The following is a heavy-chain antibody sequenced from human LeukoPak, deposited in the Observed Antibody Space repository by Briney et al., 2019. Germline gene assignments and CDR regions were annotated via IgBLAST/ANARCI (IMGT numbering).Heavy chain of an antibody. Sequence: ASVKISCKVSGYTFTGYYMHWVRQAPGQGLEWMGWINPNSGGTNYAQKFQGRVTMTRDTSISTAYMELSRLRSDDTAVYYCARARNYDYVWGSYGGYWGQGTLVTVSS. V-gene: IGHV1-2*02. J-gene: IGHJ4*02. CDR1: GYTFTGYY. D-gene: IGHD3-16*01. CDR3: ARARNYDYVWGSYGGY. CDR2: INPNSGGT.